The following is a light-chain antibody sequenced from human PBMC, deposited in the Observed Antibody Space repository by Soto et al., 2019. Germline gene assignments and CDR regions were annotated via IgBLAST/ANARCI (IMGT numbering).Light chain of an antibody. Sequence: EVVMTQSPATLSVSPGERATLSCRASQSVSSNLAWYQQKVGQAPRLLMYGASVRATGVPTRFSGSGSGTVFTLTISSLQSEDFAVYFCQHYNNWPPQFTFGGGTKLDI. CDR3: QHYNNWPPQFT. CDR1: QSVSSN. J-gene: IGKJ4*01. CDR2: GAS. V-gene: IGKV3-15*01.